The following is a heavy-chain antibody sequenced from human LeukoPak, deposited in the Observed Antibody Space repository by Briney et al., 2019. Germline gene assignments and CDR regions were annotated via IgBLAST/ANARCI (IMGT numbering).Heavy chain of an antibody. Sequence: SVKVSCKASGGTFSSYAISWVRQAPGQGLEWMGGIIPIFGTANYAQKFQGRVTITADESTSTAYMELSSLRSEDTAVYYCARDSPYDFWSGYLTQTGSFYYYGMDVWGQGTAVTVSS. CDR3: ARDSPYDFWSGYLTQTGSFYYYGMDV. D-gene: IGHD3-3*01. CDR2: IIPIFGTA. J-gene: IGHJ6*02. V-gene: IGHV1-69*01. CDR1: GGTFSSYA.